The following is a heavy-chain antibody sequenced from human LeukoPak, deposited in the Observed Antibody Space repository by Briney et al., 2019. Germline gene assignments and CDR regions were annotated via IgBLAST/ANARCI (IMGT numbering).Heavy chain of an antibody. J-gene: IGHJ4*02. CDR3: AKDGGDYGGH. V-gene: IGHV3-23*01. Sequence: GGSLRLSCAASGFTFSSYAMSWVRQAPGKGLKWVSAISGSGGSTYYADSVKGRFTISRDNSKNTLFLQMNSLRAEDSAVYYCAKDGGDYGGHWGQGTLVTVSS. CDR2: ISGSGGST. D-gene: IGHD4/OR15-4a*01. CDR1: GFTFSSYA.